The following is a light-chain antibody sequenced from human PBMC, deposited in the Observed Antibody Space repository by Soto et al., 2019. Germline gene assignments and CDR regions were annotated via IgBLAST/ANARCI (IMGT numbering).Light chain of an antibody. CDR1: QSVNSY. J-gene: IGKJ2*01. CDR2: DAS. CDR3: QQRSNWPPT. Sequence: EIVLTQSPATLSLSPGERATLSCRASQSVNSYLAWYQQKPGQAPRLLIYDASNRATGIPARFSGSGSGTDFTITISRLEPEDFAVYYCQQRSNWPPTFGQGTKLEIK. V-gene: IGKV3-11*01.